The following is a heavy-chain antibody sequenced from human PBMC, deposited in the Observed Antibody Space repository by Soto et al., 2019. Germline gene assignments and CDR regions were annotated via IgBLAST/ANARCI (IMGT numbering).Heavy chain of an antibody. CDR2: ISHSGSI. V-gene: IGHV4-59*08. Sequence: PSETLSLTCTVSGGSIGNYYWSWIRQPPGKGLECIGYISHSGSIKYNPSLKNRVSILRDTSKNQFSLKLNSMTAADTAVYYCARHNYGSGSTYFDYWGQGTLVTVSS. D-gene: IGHD3-10*01. CDR3: ARHNYGSGSTYFDY. CDR1: GGSIGNYY. J-gene: IGHJ4*02.